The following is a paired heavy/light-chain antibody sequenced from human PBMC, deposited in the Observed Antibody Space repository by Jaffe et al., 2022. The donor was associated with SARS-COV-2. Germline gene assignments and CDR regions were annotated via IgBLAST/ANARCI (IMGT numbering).Heavy chain of an antibody. V-gene: IGHV3-21*02. CDR3: ARTIQLWDLFYYYYMDV. Sequence: EVQLVESGGGLVKPGGSLRLSCAASGFTFSSYSMNWVRQAPGKGLEWVSSISGTSSYIHYADSVKGRFTISRDNAKNSLYLQMNSLRAEDTAVYYCARTIQLWDLFYYYYMDVWGKGTTVTVSS. J-gene: IGHJ6*03. CDR1: GFTFSSYS. D-gene: IGHD5-18*01. CDR2: ISGTSSYI.
Light chain of an antibody. CDR1: QSVSSY. CDR2: DAS. Sequence: EVVLTQSPATLSLSPGGRATLSCRASQSVSSYLAWYQQKPGQAPRLLIYDASNRATGIPARFSGSGSGTDFTLTISSLEPEDFAVYYCQQRSNWPLTFGGGTKVEIK. CDR3: QQRSNWPLT. J-gene: IGKJ4*01. V-gene: IGKV3-11*01.